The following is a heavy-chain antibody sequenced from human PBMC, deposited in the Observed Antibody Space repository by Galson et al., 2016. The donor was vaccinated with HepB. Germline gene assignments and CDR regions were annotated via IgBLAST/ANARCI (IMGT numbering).Heavy chain of an antibody. CDR3: ATVRRDTSSSGQFYYFYMDV. V-gene: IGHV1-69*13. CDR2: ISHIFGTT. D-gene: IGHD6-6*01. CDR1: GGTFSTYD. Sequence: SVKVSCKASGGTFSTYDFNWVRQAPGQGLEWMGGISHIFGTTEYAQEFQGRVTITADESTSTGYMEISSLRSEDTAVYYCATVRRDTSSSGQFYYFYMDVWVIGTTVTGSS. J-gene: IGHJ6*03.